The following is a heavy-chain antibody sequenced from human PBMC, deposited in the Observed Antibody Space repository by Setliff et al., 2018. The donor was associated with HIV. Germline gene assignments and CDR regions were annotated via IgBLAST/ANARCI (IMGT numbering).Heavy chain of an antibody. V-gene: IGHV4-31*03. D-gene: IGHD2-21*01. Sequence: SETLSLTCTVSGESFFSTSFYWSLIRQHPGKGLEWVGFIYYSGNTYLNPSLKSRRTISVDTSQNQFSLRLSSLTAADTDVYYCARSLCGGDCSLVVDTNWFDPWGQGTLVTVSS. CDR1: GESFFSTSFY. J-gene: IGHJ5*02. CDR3: ARSLCGGDCSLVVDTNWFDP. CDR2: IYYSGNT.